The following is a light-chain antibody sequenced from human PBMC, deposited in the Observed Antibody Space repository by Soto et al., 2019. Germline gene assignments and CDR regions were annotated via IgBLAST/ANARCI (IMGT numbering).Light chain of an antibody. J-gene: IGKJ2*01. V-gene: IGKV3-11*01. Sequence: EIVLTQSPATLSLSPGERATLSCRASQSVSSYLAWYQQKPGQAPRLLIYDASNRATGIPARFSGSGSGTDFTRTISSLESEDFAVYYCQQRSNWPPMYTFGQGTKLEIK. CDR1: QSVSSY. CDR3: QQRSNWPPMYT. CDR2: DAS.